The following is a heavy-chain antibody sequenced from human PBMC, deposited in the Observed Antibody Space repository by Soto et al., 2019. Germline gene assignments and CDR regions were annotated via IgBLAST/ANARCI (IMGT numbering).Heavy chain of an antibody. D-gene: IGHD5-12*01. J-gene: IGHJ4*02. Sequence: QVQLVQSGAEVKKPGSSVKVSCKASGGTFRSYGVSWVRQAPGQGLEWMGGIIPIFGTANYAQKFQGRVTITAGESTNTAYMELSSLRSEDTAVYYCASGTNEDGYNLPVFDSWGQGTLVTVSS. V-gene: IGHV1-69*12. CDR1: GGTFRSYG. CDR2: IIPIFGTA. CDR3: ASGTNEDGYNLPVFDS.